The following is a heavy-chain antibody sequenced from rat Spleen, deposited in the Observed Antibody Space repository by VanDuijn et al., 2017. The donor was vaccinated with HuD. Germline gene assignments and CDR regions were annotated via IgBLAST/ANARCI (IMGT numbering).Heavy chain of an antibody. CDR3: AACYDGTYYYFDY. V-gene: IGHV3-3*01. D-gene: IGHD1-12*02. CDR2: ITNAGNT. Sequence: EVQLQESGPGLVKPSQSLSLTCSVTGYSITSSYRWNWIRKFPGNKLEWMGFITNAGNTNYNPSLKSRISITSDTSKNQFFLQVNSVTTEDTATYYCAACYDGTYYYFDYWGQGVMVTVSS. J-gene: IGHJ2*01. CDR1: GYSITSSYR.